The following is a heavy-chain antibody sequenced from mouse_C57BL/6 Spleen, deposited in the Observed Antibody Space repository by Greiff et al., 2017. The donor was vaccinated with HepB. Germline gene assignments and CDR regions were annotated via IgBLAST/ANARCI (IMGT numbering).Heavy chain of an antibody. J-gene: IGHJ3*01. Sequence: QVHVKQPGAELVKPGASVKMSCKASGYTFTSYWITWVKQRPGQGLEWIGDIYPGSGSTNYNEKFKSKATLTVDTSSSTAYMQLSSLTSEDSAVYYCAREDYYGSSYYWGQGTLVTVSA. V-gene: IGHV1-55*01. CDR3: AREDYYGSSYY. CDR2: IYPGSGST. D-gene: IGHD1-1*01. CDR1: GYTFTSYW.